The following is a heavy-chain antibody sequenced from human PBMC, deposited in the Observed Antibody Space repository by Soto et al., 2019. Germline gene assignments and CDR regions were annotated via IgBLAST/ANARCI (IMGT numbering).Heavy chain of an antibody. V-gene: IGHV1-18*01. CDR1: GYTFSKYD. CDR3: VRQYYDFWTDFPDFDC. CDR2: ISANSGRA. J-gene: IGHJ4*02. Sequence: ASVKVSCKTSGYTFSKYDSSGVRQAPGQGLEWMGLISANSGRANYAQKLQGRVTMTTDKSTSTAYMELRSLRSDDTAVYYCVRQYYDFWTDFPDFDCFGQRTLVAVSP. D-gene: IGHD3-3*01.